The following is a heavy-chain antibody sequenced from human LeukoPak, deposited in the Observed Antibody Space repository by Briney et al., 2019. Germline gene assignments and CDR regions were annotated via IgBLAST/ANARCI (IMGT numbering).Heavy chain of an antibody. CDR1: GFTFSSYS. Sequence: GRSLRLSCAASGFTFSSYSMNWVRQAPGKGLEWVSYISSSSSYIYYADSVKGRFTISRDNAKNSLYLQMNSLRAEDTAVYYCARGEDRLVPRYYYMDVWGKGTTVTVSS. D-gene: IGHD3-9*01. V-gene: IGHV3-21*05. CDR3: ARGEDRLVPRYYYMDV. J-gene: IGHJ6*03. CDR2: ISSSSSYI.